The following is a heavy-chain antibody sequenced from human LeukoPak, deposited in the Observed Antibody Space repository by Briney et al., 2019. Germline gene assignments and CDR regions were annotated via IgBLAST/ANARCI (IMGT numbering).Heavy chain of an antibody. CDR1: GGSISSGGYY. CDR3: ARRVATAPMYAFDI. D-gene: IGHD6-13*01. V-gene: IGHV4-30-2*01. J-gene: IGHJ3*02. Sequence: SQTLSLTCTVSGGSISSGGYYWSWIRQPPGKGLEWIGYIFHSGSTYYNPSLKSRVTISVDRSKNQFSLKLSSVAAADTAVYYCARRVATAPMYAFDIWGQGTLVTVSS. CDR2: IFHSGST.